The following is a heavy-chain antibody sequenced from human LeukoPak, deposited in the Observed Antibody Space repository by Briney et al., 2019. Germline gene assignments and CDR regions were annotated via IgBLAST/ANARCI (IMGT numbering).Heavy chain of an antibody. CDR3: ARGLYYYGLGSYYNTPDAFDI. V-gene: IGHV4-34*01. Sequence: SETLSLTCAVYGGSFSGYYWSWIRQPPGKGLEWVGEINHSGSTNYNPSLKSRVTISVDTSKNQFSLKLSSVTAADTAVYYCARGLYYYGLGSYYNTPDAFDIWGQGTMVTVSS. CDR1: GGSFSGYY. J-gene: IGHJ3*02. CDR2: INHSGST. D-gene: IGHD3-10*01.